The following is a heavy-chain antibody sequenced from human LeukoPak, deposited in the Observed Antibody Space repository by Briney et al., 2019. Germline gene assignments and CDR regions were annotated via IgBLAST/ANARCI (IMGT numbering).Heavy chain of an antibody. CDR2: INSDGSST. CDR3: ARAGFCSGGDCFPLFDY. D-gene: IGHD2-15*01. J-gene: IGHJ4*02. Sequence: PGGSLRLSCAASGFTFSTYWMHWVCQAPGKGLVWVSRINSDGSSTTYADSVKGRITISRDNAKNTLYLEMNSLRAEDTAVYYCARAGFCSGGDCFPLFDYWGQGALVTVSS. CDR1: GFTFSTYW. V-gene: IGHV3-74*01.